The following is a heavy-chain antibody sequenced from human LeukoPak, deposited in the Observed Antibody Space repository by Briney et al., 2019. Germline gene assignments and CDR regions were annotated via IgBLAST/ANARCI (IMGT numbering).Heavy chain of an antibody. V-gene: IGHV3-7*01. J-gene: IGHJ5*02. D-gene: IGHD3-22*01. Sequence: GGSLRLSCAASGFTFSSYWMSWVRQAPGKGLGWVANIKQDGSEKYYVDSVKGRFTISRDNAKNSLYLQMNSLRAEDTAVYYCARQIVDTMIVVDSYRGYWFDPWGQGTLVTVSS. CDR3: ARQIVDTMIVVDSYRGYWFDP. CDR1: GFTFSSYW. CDR2: IKQDGSEK.